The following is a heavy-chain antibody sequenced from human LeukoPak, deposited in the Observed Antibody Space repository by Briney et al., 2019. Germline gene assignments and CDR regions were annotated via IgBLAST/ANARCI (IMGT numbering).Heavy chain of an antibody. CDR3: ARVRVVSYYGMDV. CDR1: GFTFSSYW. J-gene: IGHJ6*02. Sequence: PGGSLRLSCAASGFTFSSYWMSWVRQAPGKGLEWVANIKHDGSEKYHVDSVKGRFTISRDNAKKSLYLQMNSLRAEDTAVYYCARVRVVSYYGMDVWGQGTLVVVSS. CDR2: IKHDGSEK. V-gene: IGHV3-7*05.